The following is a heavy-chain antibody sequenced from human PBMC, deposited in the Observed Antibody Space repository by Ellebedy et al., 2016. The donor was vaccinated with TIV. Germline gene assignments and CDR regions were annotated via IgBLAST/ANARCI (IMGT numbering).Heavy chain of an antibody. CDR2: IKGDASEE. V-gene: IGHV3-7*01. J-gene: IGHJ5*02. CDR1: GFDLRNYW. D-gene: IGHD4-23*01. CDR3: AREDGNWLDP. Sequence: GESLKISCVASGFDLRNYWMSWVRQAPGKGLEWVANIKGDASEEYYLDSVKGRFTISRDNLKRSLYLQVNSLRVEDTAVYLCAREDGNWLDPWGQGTLVTVAS.